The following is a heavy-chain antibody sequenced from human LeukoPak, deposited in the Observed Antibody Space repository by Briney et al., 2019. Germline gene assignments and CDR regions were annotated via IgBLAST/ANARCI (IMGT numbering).Heavy chain of an antibody. Sequence: GGSLRLSCAASGFTFSSYEMNWVRQAPGKGLEWVSYISSSGSTIYYEDSVKGRFTISRDNAKNSLYLQMNSLRAEDTAVYYCARDSYDSSGYYDYWGQGTLVTVSS. D-gene: IGHD3-22*01. CDR2: ISSSGSTI. CDR1: GFTFSSYE. CDR3: ARDSYDSSGYYDY. V-gene: IGHV3-48*03. J-gene: IGHJ4*02.